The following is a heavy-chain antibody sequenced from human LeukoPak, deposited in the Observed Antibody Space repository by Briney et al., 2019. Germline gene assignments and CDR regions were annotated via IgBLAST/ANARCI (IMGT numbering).Heavy chain of an antibody. CDR1: AFTFSSYA. CDR3: TRDY. Sequence: GGSLRLSCAASAFTFSSYAMHWVRQAPGKGLEWVAVTSYDESTKHYADSVKGRFTISRDNYKNTLYLQMNSLRAEDTAVYYCTRDYWGQGTLVTVSS. V-gene: IGHV3-30-3*01. J-gene: IGHJ4*02. CDR2: TSYDESTK.